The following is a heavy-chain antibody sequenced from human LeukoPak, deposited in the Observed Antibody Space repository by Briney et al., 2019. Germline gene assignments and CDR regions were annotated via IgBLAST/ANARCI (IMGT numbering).Heavy chain of an antibody. CDR1: GGSISSSGYY. CDR3: ARQTGSGLFILP. D-gene: IGHD3/OR15-3a*01. CDR2: IYYSGNT. Sequence: SETLSLTCTVSGGSISSSGYYWSWIRQPPGKGLEWIGSIYYSGNTYYNASLKSQVSISIDTSKNQFSLRLTSVTAADTAVYYCARQTGSGLFILPGGQGTLVTVSS. V-gene: IGHV4-39*01. J-gene: IGHJ4*02.